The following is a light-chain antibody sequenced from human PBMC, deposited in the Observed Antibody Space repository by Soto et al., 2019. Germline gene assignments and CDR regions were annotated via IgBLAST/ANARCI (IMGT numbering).Light chain of an antibody. CDR3: AAWAASLSCWV. V-gene: IGLV1-47*02. Sequence: QAVVTQPPSASGTPGQRVTISCSGSSSNIGRDYVYWFQQLPGTAPKLLIYTKNQRPSGVPDRFSGSKSGTSASLAISGLRSDDEADYYCAAWAASLSCWVFGGGTKLTVL. CDR2: TKN. CDR1: SSNIGRDY. J-gene: IGLJ3*02.